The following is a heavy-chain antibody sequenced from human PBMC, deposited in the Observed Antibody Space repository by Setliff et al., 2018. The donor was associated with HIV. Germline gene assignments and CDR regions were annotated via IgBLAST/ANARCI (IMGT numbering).Heavy chain of an antibody. CDR1: GASINSGSHN. CDR3: ARRIQLRDSSGRSCWTFDI. J-gene: IGHJ3*02. CDR2: LHYTGTT. D-gene: IGHD2-15*01. V-gene: IGHV4-39*01. Sequence: SETLSLTCTVSGASINSGSHNWGWIRQPPWKGLEWIATLHYTGTTYYNPSLKSRVTISTDTYKNQFSLKLSSVPAAETAVYYCARRIQLRDSSGRSCWTFDIWGQGTMVTVSS.